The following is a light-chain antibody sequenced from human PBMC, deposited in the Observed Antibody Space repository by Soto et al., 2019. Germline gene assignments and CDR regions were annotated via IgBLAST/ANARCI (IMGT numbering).Light chain of an antibody. CDR3: QQCSHSPRT. CDR2: DAS. CDR1: QTIDKNY. J-gene: IGKJ2*01. V-gene: IGKV3-20*01. Sequence: EIVLTQSPGTLSLSPGERATLSCRASQTIDKNYVAWYQQRPGQAPRLLIYDASNRATGIPDRFSGSVSGTDFTLTISRLEPEGFAVYYCQQCSHSPRTFGQGTRVELK.